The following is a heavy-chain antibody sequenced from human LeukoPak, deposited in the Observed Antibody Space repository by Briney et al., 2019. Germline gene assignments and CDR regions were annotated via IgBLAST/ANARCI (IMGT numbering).Heavy chain of an antibody. D-gene: IGHD1-26*01. Sequence: GGSLRLSCAASGFTFRDAAMTWVRRAPGKGLEWVSLISSSGANACYADSVKGRFTISRDNSKNTLYLQMNNLRGEDTAEYYCAKDMELASWGQGTLVIVSS. V-gene: IGHV3-23*01. J-gene: IGHJ5*02. CDR1: GFTFRDAA. CDR2: ISSSGANA. CDR3: AKDMELAS.